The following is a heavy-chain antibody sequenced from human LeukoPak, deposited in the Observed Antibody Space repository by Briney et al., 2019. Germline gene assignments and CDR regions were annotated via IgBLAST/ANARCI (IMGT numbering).Heavy chain of an antibody. D-gene: IGHD2-2*01. V-gene: IGHV1-18*01. J-gene: IGHJ4*01. CDR2: ISAYNGNT. CDR3: ARADNNAGIVVATAAVDY. CDR1: RYTFTSYG. Sequence: ASVKVSCKASRYTFTSYGISRVRQAPGQPLEWMGWISAYNGNTNYAQKLQSRVTMTTDTSTSTAYMELRTLSSDDTAVYYCARADNNAGIVVATAAVDYWGQGTLVTVSS.